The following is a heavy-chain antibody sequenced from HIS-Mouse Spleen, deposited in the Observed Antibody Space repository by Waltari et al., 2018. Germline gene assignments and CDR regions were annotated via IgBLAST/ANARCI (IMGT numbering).Heavy chain of an antibody. D-gene: IGHD2-8*01. Sequence: EVQLVESGGGLVQPGGSRRLSFAASGFTFSSYWMHWVGQAPGKGLVWVPRNNSDGDSTSYADSVKGRFTISRDNAKNTLYLQMNSLRAEDTAVYYCARAGGNPPPQLYAFDIWGQGTMVTVSS. CDR2: NNSDGDST. V-gene: IGHV3-74*01. J-gene: IGHJ3*02. CDR3: ARAGGNPPPQLYAFDI. CDR1: GFTFSSYW.